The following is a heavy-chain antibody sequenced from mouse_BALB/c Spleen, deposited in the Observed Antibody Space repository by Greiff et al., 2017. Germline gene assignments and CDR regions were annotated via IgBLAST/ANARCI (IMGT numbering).Heavy chain of an antibody. D-gene: IGHD3-1*01. Sequence: EVQGVESGGGLVQPGGSRILSCAASGFTFSSLGMHWVRQAPEKGLEWVAYISSGSSTIYYADTVKGRFNISRDNPKNTLFLQMTSLRSEDTAMYYCARSGVLGYYFDYWGQGTTLTVSS. CDR1: GFTFSSLG. CDR3: ARSGVLGYYFDY. J-gene: IGHJ2*01. CDR2: ISSGSSTI. V-gene: IGHV5-17*02.